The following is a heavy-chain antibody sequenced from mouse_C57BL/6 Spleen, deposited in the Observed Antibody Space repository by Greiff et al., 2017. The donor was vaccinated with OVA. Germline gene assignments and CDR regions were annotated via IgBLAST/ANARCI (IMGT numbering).Heavy chain of an antibody. J-gene: IGHJ4*01. CDR2: ISSGSSTI. D-gene: IGHD4-1*01. V-gene: IGHV5-17*01. CDR3: ARQGLWEAMDY. Sequence: EVQVVESGGGLVKPGGSLKLSCAASGFTFSDYGMHWVRQAPEKGLEWVAYISSGSSTIYYADTVKGRFTISRDNAKNTLFLQMTSLRSEDTAMDYCARQGLWEAMDYWGQGTSVTVSS. CDR1: GFTFSDYG.